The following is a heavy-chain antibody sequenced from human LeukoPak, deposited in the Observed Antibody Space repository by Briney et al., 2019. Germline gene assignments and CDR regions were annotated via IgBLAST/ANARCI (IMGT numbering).Heavy chain of an antibody. CDR1: VITPTNYG. V-gene: IGHV3-23*01. CDR3: AKRGVVIRVILARFPKEAYYFAS. CDR2: ISDSAGST. J-gene: IGHJ4*02. Sequence: VGSLRLSCAVSVITPTNYGIGGVRRAPGRGLEWVAGISDSAGSTNYTDSVKGRLTISRDNRKNTLYLQMNSLRAEDTAVYFCAKRGVVIRVILARFPKEAYYFASWGQGALVTVSS. D-gene: IGHD3-22*01.